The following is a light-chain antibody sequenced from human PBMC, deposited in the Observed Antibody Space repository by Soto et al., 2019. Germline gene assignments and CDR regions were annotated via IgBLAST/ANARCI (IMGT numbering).Light chain of an antibody. V-gene: IGKV1-39*01. CDR1: QSISSY. Sequence: DHPMSPSPAALAPSLSDGATSTFRASQSISSYLNWYQQKSGKVPKLLIYATSSLQSGVPSRFSGSGSGTDFTLTISSLEPEDFATYYCQQSYSTWTFGQGTKVDI. J-gene: IGKJ1*01. CDR2: ATS. CDR3: QQSYSTWT.